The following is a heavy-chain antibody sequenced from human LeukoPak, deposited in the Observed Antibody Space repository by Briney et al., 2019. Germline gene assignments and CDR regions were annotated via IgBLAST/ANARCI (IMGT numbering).Heavy chain of an antibody. J-gene: IGHJ6*03. V-gene: IGHV6-1*01. CDR2: TYYRSKWYN. Sequence: SQTLSLTRAISGDSVSSNSAAWNWIRQSPSRGLVWLGRTYYRSKWYNDYAVSVKSRITINPDTSKNQFSLQLNSVTPEDTAVYYCARATYYYDSSGYNRPRDYYYYYYMDVWGKGTTVTVSS. CDR3: ARATYYYDSSGYNRPRDYYYYYYMDV. CDR1: GDSVSSNSAA. D-gene: IGHD3-22*01.